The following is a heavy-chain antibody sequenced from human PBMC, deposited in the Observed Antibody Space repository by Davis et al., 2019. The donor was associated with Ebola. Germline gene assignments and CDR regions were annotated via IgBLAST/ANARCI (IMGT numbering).Heavy chain of an antibody. D-gene: IGHD4-23*01. Sequence: SVTVSCKASGYTFRSYGISWVRQAPGQGLEWLGWISVYNGNTNYAQKLQGRVTMTTDTSTNTAYMELRSLKSDDTAVYYCARWAVITPTAWDYWGQGTLVTVSS. V-gene: IGHV1-18*01. CDR2: ISVYNGNT. J-gene: IGHJ4*02. CDR1: GYTFRSYG. CDR3: ARWAVITPTAWDY.